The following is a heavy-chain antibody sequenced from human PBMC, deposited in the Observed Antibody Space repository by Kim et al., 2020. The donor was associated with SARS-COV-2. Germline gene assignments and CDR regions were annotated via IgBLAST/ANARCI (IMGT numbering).Heavy chain of an antibody. CDR3: ARVRDGPCGSYYCDY. CDR1: GFSFGDYY. J-gene: IGHJ4*02. V-gene: IGHV3-11*05. D-gene: IGHD1-26*01. Sequence: GSLRLSCAASGFSFGDYYMSWIRQTPGKGLEWLSYISNSIDYTKYADSVKGRFTISRDNAKNSLYLQMNSLRAEDTAVYYCARVRDGPCGSYYCDYWGQGTLVTVSS. CDR2: ISNSIDYT.